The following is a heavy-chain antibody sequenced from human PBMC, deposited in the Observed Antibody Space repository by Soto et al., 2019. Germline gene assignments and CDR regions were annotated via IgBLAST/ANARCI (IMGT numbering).Heavy chain of an antibody. CDR3: ARRFYDGNEGFNY. D-gene: IGHD5-12*01. J-gene: IGHJ4*02. V-gene: IGHV4-39*01. CDR1: GGSIRSSSFY. CDR2: FYYSGST. Sequence: SETLSLTCTVSGGSIRSSSFYWGWIRQPPGRGLEWIGGFYYSGSTYYNPSLKSRVTISVDTSKNQFSLNLSSVTAADTAVYYCARRFYDGNEGFNYWGQGAMVTVYS.